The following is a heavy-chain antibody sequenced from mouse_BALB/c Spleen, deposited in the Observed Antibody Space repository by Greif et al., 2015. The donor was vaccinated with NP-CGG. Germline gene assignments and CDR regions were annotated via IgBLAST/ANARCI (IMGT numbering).Heavy chain of an antibody. Sequence: LKQSGSELVRPGASVKLSCKASGYTFTSYWMHWVKQRHGQGLEWIGNIYPGSGSTNYDEKFKSKGTLTVDTSSSTAYMHLSSLTSEDSAVYYCTRADDYGSYWYFDVWGAGTTVTVSS. D-gene: IGHD2-4*01. CDR2: IYPGSGST. CDR3: TRADDYGSYWYFDV. CDR1: GYTFTSYW. J-gene: IGHJ1*01. V-gene: IGHV1S22*01.